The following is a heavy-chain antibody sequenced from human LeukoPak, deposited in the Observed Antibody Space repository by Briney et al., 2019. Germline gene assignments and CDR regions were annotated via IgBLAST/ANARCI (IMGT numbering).Heavy chain of an antibody. D-gene: IGHD2-15*01. V-gene: IGHV3-11*01. J-gene: IGHJ5*02. Sequence: PGGSLRLSCAASGFTFRDYSMTWIRQAPGKGLEWLSFISNSGGDTHYADSVRGRFSISRDNAKNSLYLQMNNLRAEDTAVYYCARGGYCHGENCVLTLDPWGPGTLVSASS. CDR1: GFTFRDYS. CDR2: ISNSGGDT. CDR3: ARGGYCHGENCVLTLDP.